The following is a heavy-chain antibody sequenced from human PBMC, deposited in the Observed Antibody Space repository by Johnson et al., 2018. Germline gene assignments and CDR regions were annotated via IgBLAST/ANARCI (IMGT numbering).Heavy chain of an antibody. CDR1: GLTFSHYD. D-gene: IGHD1-7*01. V-gene: IGHV3-13*01. CDR3: ASGYNWNYDY. J-gene: IGHJ4*02. CDR2: IGTAGDT. Sequence: EVQLLESGGGLVQPGGSLRLSCAASGLTFSHYDMHWVRQATGKGLEWVAAIGTAGDTFYPGSVKGRFTIPRENAKNSFYLQMDSLTAGDTAVYYCASGYNWNYDYWGQGTLVTVSS.